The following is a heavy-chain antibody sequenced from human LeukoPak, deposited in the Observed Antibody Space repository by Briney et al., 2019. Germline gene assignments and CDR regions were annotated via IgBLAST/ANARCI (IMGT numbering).Heavy chain of an antibody. CDR2: ISSSSSTI. V-gene: IGHV3-48*01. D-gene: IGHD3-10*01. J-gene: IGHJ5*01. CDR3: ASWPGSWYGEDS. CDR1: GFTFSSYS. Sequence: GGSLRLSCAASGFTFSSYSMNGVRQAPGKGLEWVSYISSSSSTIYYADSVKGRFTISRDNAKNSLYLQMNSLGAEDTAVYYCASWPGSWYGEDSWGQGTLVTVSS.